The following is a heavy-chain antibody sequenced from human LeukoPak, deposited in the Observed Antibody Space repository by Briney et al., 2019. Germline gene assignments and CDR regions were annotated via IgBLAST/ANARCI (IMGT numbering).Heavy chain of an antibody. CDR1: GGSISSYY. CDR2: IYTSGST. Sequence: PSETLSLTCTVSGGSISSYYWSWIRQPAGKGLEWIGRIYTSGSTNYNPSLRSRVTMSVDTSQNQFSLKLSSVTAADTAVYYCARGKGGYCSGGSCYWFDPWGQGTLVTVSS. V-gene: IGHV4-4*07. CDR3: ARGKGGYCSGGSCYWFDP. J-gene: IGHJ5*02. D-gene: IGHD2-15*01.